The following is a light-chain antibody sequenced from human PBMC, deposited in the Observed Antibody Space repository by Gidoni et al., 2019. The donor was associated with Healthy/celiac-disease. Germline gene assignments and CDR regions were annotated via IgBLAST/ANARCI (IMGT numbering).Light chain of an antibody. CDR3: SSYTSSSTWV. Sequence: QSALTQHASLSGSPGQPITSSCTGTSSDVGGYNYVSWYQQHPGKAPKLMIYDVSNRPSGVSNRCSGSKSGNTASLTISGLQAEDEADYYCSSYTSSSTWVFGGGTKLTVL. CDR2: DVS. V-gene: IGLV2-14*03. J-gene: IGLJ3*02. CDR1: SSDVGGYNY.